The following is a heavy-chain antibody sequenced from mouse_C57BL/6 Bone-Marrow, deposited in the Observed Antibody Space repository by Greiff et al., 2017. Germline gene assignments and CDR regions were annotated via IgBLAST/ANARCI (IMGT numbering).Heavy chain of an antibody. CDR3: AAVYYGNSAWFAY. Sequence: QVQLQQPGAELVKPGASVKMSCKASGYTFTSYWITWVKQRTGQGLEWIGDIYPGSGSTNYNEKFKSKATLTVDTSSSTAYMQLSSLTSEDSAVYYCAAVYYGNSAWFAYWGQGTLVTVSA. D-gene: IGHD2-1*01. CDR2: IYPGSGST. V-gene: IGHV1-55*01. J-gene: IGHJ3*01. CDR1: GYTFTSYW.